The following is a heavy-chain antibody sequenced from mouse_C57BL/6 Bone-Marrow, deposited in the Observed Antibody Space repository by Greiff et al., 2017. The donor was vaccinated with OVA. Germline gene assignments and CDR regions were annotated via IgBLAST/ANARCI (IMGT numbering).Heavy chain of an antibody. V-gene: IGHV14-3*01. CDR1: GFTFKNSF. CDR2: LDPANGNT. J-gene: IGHJ1*03. CDR3: AIYSNSVWYFDI. Sequence: EVQLPQSVAELVRPGASVTLSCTASGFTFKNSFMHWVKPRPEQGLEWIGRLDPANGNTKSAPKFQGKSTITADPSSNPAYLHLTSLTSEDTAISFCAIYSNSVWYFDIGGTGTTVTVSS. D-gene: IGHD2-5*01.